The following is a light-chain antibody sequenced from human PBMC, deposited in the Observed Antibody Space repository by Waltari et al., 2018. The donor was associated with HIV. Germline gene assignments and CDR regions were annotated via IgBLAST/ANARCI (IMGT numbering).Light chain of an antibody. CDR2: GNS. Sequence: QSELTQPPSVSAAPGQRVTISCTGSSSNIGAGSDVHRYQPVPGRAPKVVIDGNSNRPSGVPDRFSGSKSGSSASLVITGLQSEDEADYYCQSYDSNLSGLFGGGTKVTVL. CDR1: SSNIGAGSD. V-gene: IGLV1-40*01. J-gene: IGLJ2*01. CDR3: QSYDSNLSGL.